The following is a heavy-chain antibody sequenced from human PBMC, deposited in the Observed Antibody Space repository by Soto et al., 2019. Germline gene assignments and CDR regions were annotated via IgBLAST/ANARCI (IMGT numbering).Heavy chain of an antibody. CDR3: ARHKSGSDWLDP. D-gene: IGHD2-21*01. CDR2: MFYSGAT. J-gene: IGHJ5*02. V-gene: IGHV4-39*01. Sequence: PSETLSLTCTVSGGSISDISYCWGWIRQPPGKGLQWIGCMFYSGATYYNPSLKSRVTLSVDTSNNEFSLKLVSVTASDTAVYYCARHKSGSDWLDPWGQGTLDSGSS. CDR1: GGSISDISYC.